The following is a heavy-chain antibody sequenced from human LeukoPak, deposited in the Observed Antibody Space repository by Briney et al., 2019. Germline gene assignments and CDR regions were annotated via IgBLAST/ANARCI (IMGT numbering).Heavy chain of an antibody. Sequence: ASVKVSCKASGYTFTSYGISWVRQAPGQGLEWMGWISAYNGNTNYAQKLQGRVTMTTDTSTSTAYMELRSLRPDDTAVYYCARDRYYYDSSGGSDYWGQGTLVTVSS. CDR2: ISAYNGNT. CDR3: ARDRYYYDSSGGSDY. V-gene: IGHV1-18*01. J-gene: IGHJ4*02. D-gene: IGHD3-22*01. CDR1: GYTFTSYG.